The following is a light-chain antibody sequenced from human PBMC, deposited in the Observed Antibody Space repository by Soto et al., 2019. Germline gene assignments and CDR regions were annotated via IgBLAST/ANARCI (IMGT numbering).Light chain of an antibody. CDR3: SSYTSSTLGG. V-gene: IGLV2-14*01. J-gene: IGLJ1*01. CDR2: DVS. Sequence: QSVLTQPASVSGSPGQSITISCTGTSSYVGGYNYVSWYQQHPGKAPKLMIYDVSNRPSGVSNRFSGSKSGNTASLTISGLQAEDEADYYCSSYTSSTLGGFGTGTKVTVL. CDR1: SSYVGGYNY.